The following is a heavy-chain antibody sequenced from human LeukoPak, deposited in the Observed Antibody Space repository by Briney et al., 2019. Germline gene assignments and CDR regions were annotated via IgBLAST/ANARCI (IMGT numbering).Heavy chain of an antibody. Sequence: SETPSLTCTVSGGSISNTNYYWAWIRQPPGRGLEWIGSIYYTGTTFDNPSLKSRVTLSVDTSKNQFSLRLTSVTAADTAFYYCAREEYSSDWYGHDSWGQGTLVTVSS. CDR1: GGSISNTNYY. V-gene: IGHV4-39*07. CDR2: IYYTGTT. J-gene: IGHJ4*02. CDR3: AREEYSSDWYGHDS. D-gene: IGHD6-13*01.